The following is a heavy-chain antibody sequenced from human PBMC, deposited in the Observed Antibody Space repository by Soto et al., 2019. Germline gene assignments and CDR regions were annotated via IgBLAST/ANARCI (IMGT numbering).Heavy chain of an antibody. D-gene: IGHD3-3*01. CDR1: GGSISSYY. V-gene: IGHV4-59*01. J-gene: IGHJ4*02. CDR3: ARVRGKHDFWSGYYVDY. CDR2: IYYSGST. Sequence: QVQLQESGPGLVKPSETLSLTCTVSGGSISSYYWSWIRQPPGKGLEWIGYIYYSGSTNYNPSLKSRVTISVDTSKNQFSLKLSSVTAADTAVYYCARVRGKHDFWSGYYVDYWGQGTLVTVSS.